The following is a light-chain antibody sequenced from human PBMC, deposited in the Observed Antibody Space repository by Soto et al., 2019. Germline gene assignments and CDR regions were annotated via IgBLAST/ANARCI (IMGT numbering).Light chain of an antibody. J-gene: IGKJ1*01. CDR2: AAS. Sequence: DIQMTQSPSSLSASVGDRVTITCRASQGISNYLAWYQQKPGKVPKLLIYAASTLQSGVPSRFSGSGSGTEFTLTISSLQPDDFATYYCQQYNSYWTFGQGTKVDNK. CDR3: QQYNSYWT. V-gene: IGKV1-27*01. CDR1: QGISNY.